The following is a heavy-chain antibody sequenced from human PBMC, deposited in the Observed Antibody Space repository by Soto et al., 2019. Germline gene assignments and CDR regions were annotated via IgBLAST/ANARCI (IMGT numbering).Heavy chain of an antibody. CDR3: ACERSAHPFVNYSEE. CDR1: RFIFTSYS. CDR2: ISSRSDSI. V-gene: IGHV3-21*01. J-gene: IGHJ4*01. D-gene: IGHD6-19*01. Sequence: GSLRLSCAASRFIFTSYSMVWVRQAPGKGLEWVSSISSRSDSIYYADSVKGRFTISRDNAQNSLYLQMNSLTSEDTAVYYCACERSAHPFVNYSEEWGPGSLVAAST.